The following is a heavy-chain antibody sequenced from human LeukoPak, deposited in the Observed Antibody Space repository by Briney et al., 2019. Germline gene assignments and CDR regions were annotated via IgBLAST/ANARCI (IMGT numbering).Heavy chain of an antibody. CDR1: GFTFSSYW. CDR3: ARDYGSGSYPPGY. CDR2: ISSSSSYI. V-gene: IGHV3-21*01. Sequence: GGSLRLSCAASGFTFSSYWMHWVRQAPGKGLEWVSSISSSSSYIYYADSVKGRFTISRDNAKNSLYLQMNSLRAEDTAVYYCARDYGSGSYPPGYWGQGTLVTVSS. J-gene: IGHJ4*02. D-gene: IGHD3-10*01.